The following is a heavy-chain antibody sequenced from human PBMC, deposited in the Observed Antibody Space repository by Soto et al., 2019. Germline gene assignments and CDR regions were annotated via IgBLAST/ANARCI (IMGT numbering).Heavy chain of an antibody. Sequence: ASVKVSCKASGGTFSSYAISWVRQAPGQGLEWMGGIIPIFGTANYAQKFQGRVTITADESTSTAYMELSSLRSEDTAVYYCARFMVRGVNYYFDYWGQGTLVTVSA. D-gene: IGHD3-10*01. V-gene: IGHV1-69*13. CDR3: ARFMVRGVNYYFDY. J-gene: IGHJ4*02. CDR2: IIPIFGTA. CDR1: GGTFSSYA.